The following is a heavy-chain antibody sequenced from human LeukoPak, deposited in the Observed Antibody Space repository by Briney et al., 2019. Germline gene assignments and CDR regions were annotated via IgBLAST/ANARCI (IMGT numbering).Heavy chain of an antibody. CDR2: ISGSGGST. D-gene: IGHD6-13*01. J-gene: IGHJ4*02. Sequence: PGGSLRLSCAASGFTFSNAWMSWVRQAPGKGLEWVSAISGSGGSTYYADSVKGRFTISRDNSKNTLYLQMNSLRAEDTAVYYCAKDTSSWYYFDYWGQGTLVTVSS. CDR3: AKDTSSWYYFDY. V-gene: IGHV3-23*01. CDR1: GFTFSNAW.